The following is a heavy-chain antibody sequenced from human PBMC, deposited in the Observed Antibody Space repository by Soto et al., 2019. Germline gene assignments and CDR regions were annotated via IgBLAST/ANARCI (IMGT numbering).Heavy chain of an antibody. CDR2: TCRYGREL. CDR3: VRGTTAWRGMDY. J-gene: IGHJ4*02. V-gene: IGHV3-74*01. Sequence: PGGSLRLSCAASGFTFSTYCMHWVRHTPGTGLVWVSRTCRYGRELYYADSVKGRFTISRDDAKNTLHLQMDSLRVEDTGIYYCVRGTTAWRGMDYWGQGALVTVSS. D-gene: IGHD1-1*01. CDR1: GFTFSTYC.